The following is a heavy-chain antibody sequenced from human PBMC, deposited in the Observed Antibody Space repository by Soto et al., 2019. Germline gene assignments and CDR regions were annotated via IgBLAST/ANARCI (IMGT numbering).Heavy chain of an antibody. CDR3: ARLEGLATISYYFDF. Sequence: PSETLSLTCSVSGDSINSDKYYWGWIRQPPGKGLEWIGSIYYRGNTYYNPSLQTRVTISLDKSKSQFSLRLNPVTAADSAVYFCARLEGLATISYYFDFWGQGAQVTVSS. CDR2: IYYRGNT. J-gene: IGHJ4*02. D-gene: IGHD3-9*01. CDR1: GDSINSDKYY. V-gene: IGHV4-39*01.